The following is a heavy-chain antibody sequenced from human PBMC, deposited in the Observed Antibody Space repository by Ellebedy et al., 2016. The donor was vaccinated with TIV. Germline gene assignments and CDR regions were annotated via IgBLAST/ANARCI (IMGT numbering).Heavy chain of an antibody. V-gene: IGHV3-23*01. CDR2: ISGGGGNT. Sequence: GESLKISCAASGFTFSNFAMNWVRQAPGKGLEWISVISGGGGNTYYADSVKGRFTISRDNSKNTLFLQLSSLRADGTAVYFCAKADSSGYYYARRPLSYWGQGTLVTVSS. CDR1: GFTFSNFA. D-gene: IGHD6-19*01. CDR3: AKADSSGYYYARRPLSY. J-gene: IGHJ4*02.